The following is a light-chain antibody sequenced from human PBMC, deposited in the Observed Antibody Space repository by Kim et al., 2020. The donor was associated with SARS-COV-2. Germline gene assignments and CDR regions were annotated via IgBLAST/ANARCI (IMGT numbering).Light chain of an antibody. CDR2: GAS. CDR3: EQYNNWPPFT. Sequence: EIVMTQSPATLSVSPGERATLSCRSSQSVRNNLAWYQQTPGQAPRLRIYGASTRATGIPARFSGSGSGTEFTLSISSLQSEDFSVYYCEQYNNWPPFTFGQGTKLEI. CDR1: QSVRNN. J-gene: IGKJ2*01. V-gene: IGKV3-15*01.